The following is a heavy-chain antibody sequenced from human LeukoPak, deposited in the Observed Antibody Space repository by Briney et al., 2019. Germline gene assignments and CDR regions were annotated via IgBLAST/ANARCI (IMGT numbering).Heavy chain of an antibody. J-gene: IGHJ4*02. D-gene: IGHD6-13*01. V-gene: IGHV1-8*01. CDR1: GYTFTSYD. CDR3: ARARSRSGEEPHGY. Sequence: GASVKVSCKAPGYTFTSYDINWVRQATGQGLEWMGWMNPNSGNTGYAQKFQGRVTMTRNTSISTAYMELSSLRSEDTAAYYCARARSRSGEEPHGYWGQGTLVTVSS. CDR2: MNPNSGNT.